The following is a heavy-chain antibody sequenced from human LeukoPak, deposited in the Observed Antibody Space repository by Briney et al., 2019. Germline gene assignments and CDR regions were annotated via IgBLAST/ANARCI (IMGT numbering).Heavy chain of an antibody. CDR3: AKDDGSGTTDY. CDR1: GFTFSSYA. CDR2: ISGSGGST. D-gene: IGHD3-10*01. V-gene: IGHV3-23*01. Sequence: GGSLRLSCAASGFTFSSYAMNWGRQAPGKGLEWVSAISGSGGSTYYAASVKGRFTTSRDNSKNTLYLQMKSLRADDTAVYYCAKDDGSGTTDYWGQGTLVTVSS. J-gene: IGHJ4*02.